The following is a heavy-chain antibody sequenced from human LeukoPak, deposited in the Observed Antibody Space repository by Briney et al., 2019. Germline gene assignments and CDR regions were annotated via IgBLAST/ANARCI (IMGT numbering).Heavy chain of an antibody. CDR3: ARDPLDSSGYYTDPYFDY. J-gene: IGHJ4*02. Sequence: PGGSLRLSCAASGFTFSSYSMNWVRQAPGKGLEWVSSISSSSSYIYYADSVKGRFTISRDNAKNSLYLQMNSLRAEDTAVYYCARDPLDSSGYYTDPYFDYWGQGTLVTVSS. CDR2: ISSSSSYI. D-gene: IGHD3-22*01. CDR1: GFTFSSYS. V-gene: IGHV3-21*01.